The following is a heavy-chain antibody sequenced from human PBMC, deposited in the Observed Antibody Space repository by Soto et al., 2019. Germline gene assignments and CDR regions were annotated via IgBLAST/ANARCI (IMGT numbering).Heavy chain of an antibody. CDR2: ISSGSSDT. CDR1: GFTFSRVS. V-gene: IGHV3-21*01. CDR3: ARVAY. J-gene: IGHJ1*01. Sequence: GGSLRLSCEASGFTFSRVSMNWVRQAPGKGLEWVASISSGSSDTWYADSVKGRFIISRDNAQNSLFLQMNTLRPEDTAMYYCARVAYWGPGTQVTVSS.